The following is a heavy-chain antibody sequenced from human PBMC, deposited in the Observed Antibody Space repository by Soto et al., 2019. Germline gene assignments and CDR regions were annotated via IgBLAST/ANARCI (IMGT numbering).Heavy chain of an antibody. CDR3: AKDLAYSYYDKVLGMDV. J-gene: IGHJ6*02. Sequence: HPGGSLRLSCAASGFTFSSYGMHWVRQAPGKGLEWVAVISYDGSNKYYADSVKGRFTISRDNSKNTLYLQMNSLRAEDTAVYYCAKDLAYSYYDKVLGMDVWGQGTTVTAP. V-gene: IGHV3-30*18. D-gene: IGHD3-22*01. CDR1: GFTFSSYG. CDR2: ISYDGSNK.